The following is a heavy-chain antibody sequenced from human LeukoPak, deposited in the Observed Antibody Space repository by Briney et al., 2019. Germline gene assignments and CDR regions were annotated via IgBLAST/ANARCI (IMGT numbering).Heavy chain of an antibody. V-gene: IGHV4-61*02. Sequence: PSETLSLTCTVSGGSISSGSYYWRWIRQPAEKGLEWIGRIYTSGSTNYNPSLRSRVTISVDTSKNQFSLNLSSMTAADTAVYYCARDRDYWNDAFDIWGQGTMVTVSS. D-gene: IGHD1-1*01. J-gene: IGHJ3*02. CDR1: GGSISSGSYY. CDR3: ARDRDYWNDAFDI. CDR2: IYTSGST.